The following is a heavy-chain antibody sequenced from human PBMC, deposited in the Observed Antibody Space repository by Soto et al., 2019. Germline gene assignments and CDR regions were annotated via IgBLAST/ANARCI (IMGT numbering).Heavy chain of an antibody. V-gene: IGHV3-72*01. D-gene: IGHD2-2*01. CDR2: TRNKANSYTT. Sequence: EVQLVESGGGLVQPGRSLRLSCAASGFTFSAHYMDWVRQAPGKGLEWVGRTRNKANSYTTEYAASVKGRFTISRDDSESSLYLQMNSLKTEDTAVYYCASSLGYCSTTSCHHYYFDFWGQGTLVTVSS. J-gene: IGHJ4*02. CDR1: GFTFSAHY. CDR3: ASSLGYCSTTSCHHYYFDF.